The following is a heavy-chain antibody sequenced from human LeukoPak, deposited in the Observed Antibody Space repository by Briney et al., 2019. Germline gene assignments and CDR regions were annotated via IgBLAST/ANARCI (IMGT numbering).Heavy chain of an antibody. Sequence: GGSLRLSCAASGFTFSSYEMNWVRQAPGKGLEWVSYISSSGSTIYYADSVKGRFTISRDNAKSLLYLQMNSLRAEDTAVYYCARDSRDTFDYWGQGTLVTVSS. V-gene: IGHV3-48*03. J-gene: IGHJ4*02. D-gene: IGHD5-18*01. CDR1: GFTFSSYE. CDR3: ARDSRDTFDY. CDR2: ISSSGSTI.